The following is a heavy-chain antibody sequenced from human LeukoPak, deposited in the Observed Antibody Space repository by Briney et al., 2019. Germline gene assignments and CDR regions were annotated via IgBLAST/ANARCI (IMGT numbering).Heavy chain of an antibody. CDR3: ARGTKALYGSGPPDSLDY. D-gene: IGHD3-10*01. CDR1: GFTFSNYA. CDR2: IGGGGDTT. Sequence: PGGSLRLSCAASGFTFSNYALSWVRQAPGKGLEWVSGIGGGGDTTYYADSVKGRFTIPRDNSKNTLYLQMNSLRAEDTAVYYCARGTKALYGSGPPDSLDYWGQGTPVTVSS. J-gene: IGHJ4*02. V-gene: IGHV3-23*01.